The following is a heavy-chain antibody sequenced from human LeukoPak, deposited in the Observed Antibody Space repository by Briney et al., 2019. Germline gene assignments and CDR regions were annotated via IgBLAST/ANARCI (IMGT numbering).Heavy chain of an antibody. D-gene: IGHD3-10*01. V-gene: IGHV3-23*01. CDR3: AKKSRGSGSYYGDY. Sequence: GGSLRLSCAASGFTFSSYAMGWVRQAPGKGLEWVSAISGSGGSTYYADSVKGRFTISRDNSKNTLYLQMNSLRAEDTAVYYCAKKSRGSGSYYGDYWGQGILVTVSS. CDR2: ISGSGGST. CDR1: GFTFSSYA. J-gene: IGHJ4*02.